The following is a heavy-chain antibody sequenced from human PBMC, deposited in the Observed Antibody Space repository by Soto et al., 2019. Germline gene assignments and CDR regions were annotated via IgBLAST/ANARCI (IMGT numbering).Heavy chain of an antibody. D-gene: IGHD2-15*01. CDR3: AKEGNGGSSLDS. CDR2: ISWDGGSI. J-gene: IGHJ5*01. CDR1: GFKFDDYM. V-gene: IGHV3-43*01. Sequence: GGSLRLSCKASGFKFDDYMMHWVRQVPGKGLEWISLISWDGGSIDYADSIKGRFTVSSDNSKMSLYLHMDSLTSDDTAFYFCAKEGNGGSSLDSWGQGTLVTVSS.